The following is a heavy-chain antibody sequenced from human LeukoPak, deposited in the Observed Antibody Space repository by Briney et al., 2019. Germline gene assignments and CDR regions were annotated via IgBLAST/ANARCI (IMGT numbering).Heavy chain of an antibody. Sequence: GGSLRLSCAASGFTFSSYAMSWVRQAPGKGLEWVSAISGSGGSTYYADPVKGRFTISRDNSRSTLYLQMNSLRAEDTAVYYCARARDMVFDYWGQGTLVTVSS. CDR2: ISGSGGST. D-gene: IGHD3-10*01. CDR1: GFTFSSYA. J-gene: IGHJ4*02. V-gene: IGHV3-23*01. CDR3: ARARDMVFDY.